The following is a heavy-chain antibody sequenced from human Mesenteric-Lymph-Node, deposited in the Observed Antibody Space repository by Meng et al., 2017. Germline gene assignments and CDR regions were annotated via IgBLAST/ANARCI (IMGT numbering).Heavy chain of an antibody. J-gene: IGHJ2*01. Sequence: SETLSLTCSVSGFSIRSGYYWGWIRQPPGKGLEWIGSIHHSGSTYYNPSLKSRVTISLDMSKTQFSLKLSSVTAADTAVYYCARDDGSGMAQSWYFDLWGRGTLVTVSS. CDR3: ARDDGSGMAQSWYFDL. V-gene: IGHV4-38-2*02. CDR2: IHHSGST. CDR1: GFSIRSGYY. D-gene: IGHD3-10*01.